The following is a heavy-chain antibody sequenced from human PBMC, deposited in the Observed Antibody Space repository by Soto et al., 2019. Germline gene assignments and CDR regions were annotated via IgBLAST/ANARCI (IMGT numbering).Heavy chain of an antibody. V-gene: IGHV4-59*01. CDR1: GASLTGYY. J-gene: IGHJ4*02. CDR3: ARTWGSTNDY. Sequence: XXTLSLTCVVSGASLTGYYWSWIRQPPGXXXXXXXXXYXXXRTXXTKXXXXXXXIXXXKXXXQLYMKMRSVTAEETAVYYCARTWGSTNDYWGRGTLVNVSS. CDR2: XYXXXRT. D-gene: IGHD3-16*01.